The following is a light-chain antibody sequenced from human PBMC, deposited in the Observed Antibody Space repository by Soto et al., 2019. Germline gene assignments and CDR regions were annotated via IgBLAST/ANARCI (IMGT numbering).Light chain of an antibody. CDR3: LLNYGDVYV. CDR1: AGAVTTVNY. CDR2: STS. J-gene: IGLJ1*01. Sequence: QAVVTQEPSLTVSPGGTVTLTCASSAGAVTTVNYPNWFQQKPGQAPRPLIYSTSNKHSWTPARFSASLLGDKAALTLSGVEPEDEAEYYCLLNYGDVYVFGTGTKLTVL. V-gene: IGLV7-43*01.